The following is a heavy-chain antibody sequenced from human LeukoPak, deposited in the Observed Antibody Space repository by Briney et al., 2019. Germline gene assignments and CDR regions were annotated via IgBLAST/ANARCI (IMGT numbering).Heavy chain of an antibody. CDR2: ISYDGSNK. Sequence: PGGSLRLSCVASGFTFSSYGMHWVRQAPGKGLEWVAVISYDGSNKYYADSVKGRFTISRDNSKNTLYLQMNSLRAEDTAVYYCAKDRDLQWLVPSGPVDYWGQGTLVTVSS. V-gene: IGHV3-30*18. J-gene: IGHJ4*02. CDR3: AKDRDLQWLVPSGPVDY. D-gene: IGHD6-19*01. CDR1: GFTFSSYG.